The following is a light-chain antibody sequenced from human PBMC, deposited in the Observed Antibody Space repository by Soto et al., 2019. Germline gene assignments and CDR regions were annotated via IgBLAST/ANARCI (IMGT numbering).Light chain of an antibody. Sequence: QSALAQPASVSGSPGQSITISCTGTSSDVGAYNLVSWYQHLPDKAPKLIISEVTNRPSGVSDRFSGSKSGNTASLTISGLQAEDEPDYYCASLTTTNFVFGIGTKVTVL. CDR3: ASLTTTNFV. V-gene: IGLV2-14*01. CDR1: SSDVGAYNL. CDR2: EVT. J-gene: IGLJ1*01.